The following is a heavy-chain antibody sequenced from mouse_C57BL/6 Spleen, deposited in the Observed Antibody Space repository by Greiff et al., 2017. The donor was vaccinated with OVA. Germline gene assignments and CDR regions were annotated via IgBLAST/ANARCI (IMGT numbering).Heavy chain of an antibody. CDR1: GFTFRSYA. Sequence: EVKLVESGGGLVKPGGSLKLSCAASGFTFRSYAMSWVRQTPEKRLEWVATISDGGSYTYYPDNVKGRFTISRDNAKNNLYLQMSHLKSEDTAMYYCARDYSNYDYYAMDYWGQGTSVTVSS. V-gene: IGHV5-4*01. CDR3: ARDYSNYDYYAMDY. D-gene: IGHD2-5*01. J-gene: IGHJ4*01. CDR2: ISDGGSYT.